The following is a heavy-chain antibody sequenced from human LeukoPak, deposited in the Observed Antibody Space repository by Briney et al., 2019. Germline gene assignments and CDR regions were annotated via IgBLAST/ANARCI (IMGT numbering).Heavy chain of an antibody. CDR3: ARGGYSFDY. Sequence: GGSLRLSCAASGFSLSGYWMTWVRQAPGKGLEWVARLHADGVEQNYVDSVTGRFTMSRDNAKNSLDLQMNSLRVEDSAVYYCARGGYSFDYLGQGTLVAVSS. CDR1: GFSLSGYW. J-gene: IGHJ4*02. V-gene: IGHV3-7*01. CDR2: LHADGVEQ. D-gene: IGHD5-18*01.